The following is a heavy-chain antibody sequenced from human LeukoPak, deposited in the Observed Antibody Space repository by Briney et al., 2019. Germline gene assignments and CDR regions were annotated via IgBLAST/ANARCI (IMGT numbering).Heavy chain of an antibody. Sequence: SDTLSLTCAVSGASINNNYWTLVRQPPGKGLEWIGYIYSNGNTNYNPSLKGRVTMSIETSKNPFSLQLPSVTPEDTAVYYCASGTFDGPLYGTYWYFHVWGRGTLVTVSS. V-gene: IGHV4-59*01. D-gene: IGHD1-14*01. J-gene: IGHJ2*01. CDR3: ASGTFDGPLYGTYWYFHV. CDR2: IYSNGNT. CDR1: GASINNNY.